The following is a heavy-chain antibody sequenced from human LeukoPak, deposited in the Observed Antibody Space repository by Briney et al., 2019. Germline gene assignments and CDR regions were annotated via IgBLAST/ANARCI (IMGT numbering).Heavy chain of an antibody. CDR2: IYYSGTT. CDR3: ARLMDSSSSVDY. Sequence: SETLSLTCTVSGGSISNSYYYWGWTRQPPGEALEWIGSIYYSGTTYYNPSLKSRVTISVDTSKNQFSLKLSSVTAADTAVYYCARLMDSSSSVDYWGQGTLVTVSS. CDR1: GGSISNSYYY. D-gene: IGHD6-6*01. V-gene: IGHV4-39*01. J-gene: IGHJ4*02.